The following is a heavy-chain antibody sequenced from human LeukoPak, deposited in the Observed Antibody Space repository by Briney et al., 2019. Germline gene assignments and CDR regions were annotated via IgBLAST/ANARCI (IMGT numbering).Heavy chain of an antibody. CDR2: IYYSGST. CDR3: ARDSSGYYGARGIDY. Sequence: SETLSLTCTVSGGSISSGGYYWSWIRQHPGKGLEWIGYIYYSGSTYYNPSLKSRVTISVDTSKNQFSLKLSSVTAADTAAYYCARDSSGYYGARGIDYWGQGTLVTVSS. V-gene: IGHV4-31*03. J-gene: IGHJ4*02. D-gene: IGHD3-22*01. CDR1: GGSISSGGYY.